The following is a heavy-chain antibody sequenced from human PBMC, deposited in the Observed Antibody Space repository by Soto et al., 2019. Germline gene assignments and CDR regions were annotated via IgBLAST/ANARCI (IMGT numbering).Heavy chain of an antibody. Sequence: PSETLSLTCTVSGDSISSSNSHWGWTRQPPGKGLEYIGSVYYGGAIFYSGNIYYNPSLKNRVTISVDTSKNQFSLRLSSVTAPDTGVYYCVRYDRINMKPYSPEGFHIWGQGTMVTVSS. CDR2: VYYGGAIFYSGNI. V-gene: IGHV4-39*01. CDR3: VRYDRINMKPYSPEGFHI. D-gene: IGHD3-3*02. J-gene: IGHJ3*02. CDR1: GDSISSSNSH.